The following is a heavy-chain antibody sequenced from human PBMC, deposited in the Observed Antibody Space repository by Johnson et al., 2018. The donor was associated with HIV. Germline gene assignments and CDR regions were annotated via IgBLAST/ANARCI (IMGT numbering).Heavy chain of an antibody. Sequence: QVQPVVSGGGVVQPERSLRVSCAAAAFTFSSYGMHWVRQAPGKVLEGVAVTSNDGGNKYYADSVKGRVTMSRNNSRNPLYLHLNSLRAVDTAVSYFARERTPAAAGTHDAFDIWGQGTMVTVSS. CDR2: TSNDGGNK. CDR1: AFTFSSYG. D-gene: IGHD6-13*01. V-gene: IGHV3-30*03. CDR3: ARERTPAAAGTHDAFDI. J-gene: IGHJ3*02.